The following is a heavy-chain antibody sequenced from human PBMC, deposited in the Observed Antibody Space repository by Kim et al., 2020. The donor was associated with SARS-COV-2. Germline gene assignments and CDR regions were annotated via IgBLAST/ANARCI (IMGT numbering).Heavy chain of an antibody. CDR1: GFTFSSYS. CDR3: ARARLRYFDWGRGYYYGMDV. J-gene: IGHJ6*02. CDR2: ISSSSSYI. Sequence: GGSLRLSCAASGFTFSSYSMNWVRQAPGKGLEWVSSISSSSSYIYYADSVKGRFTISRDNAKNSLYLQMNSLRAEDTAVYYCARARLRYFDWGRGYYYGMDVWGQGTTVTVSS. D-gene: IGHD3-9*01. V-gene: IGHV3-21*01.